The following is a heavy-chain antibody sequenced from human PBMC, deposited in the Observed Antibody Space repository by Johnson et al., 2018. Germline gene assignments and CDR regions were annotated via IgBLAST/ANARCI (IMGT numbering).Heavy chain of an antibody. CDR3: ARGGHGGAYYYYYYRDV. CDR1: GGSISSYY. J-gene: IGHJ6*03. Sequence: QVQLQESGPGLVKPSETLSLTCTVSGGSISSYYWSWIRQPPGKGLEWIGYIYYSGSTNYNPSLKSRVTISVDTSKKQFSLKLNSLTAADTAVDYCARGGHGGAYYYYYYRDVWGKGTTVTVSS. V-gene: IGHV4-59*01. CDR2: IYYSGST. D-gene: IGHD3-10*01.